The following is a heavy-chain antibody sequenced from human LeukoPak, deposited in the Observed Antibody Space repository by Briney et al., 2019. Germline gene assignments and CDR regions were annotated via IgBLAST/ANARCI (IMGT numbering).Heavy chain of an antibody. Sequence: PGGSLRLSCAASGFTFDDYAMHWVRQAPGKGLEWVSAISGSGGSTYYADSVKGRFTISRDNSKNTLYLQMNSLRAEDTAVYYCAKQSSYYYDSSGYPLDYWGQGTLVTVSS. J-gene: IGHJ4*02. D-gene: IGHD3-22*01. CDR1: GFTFDDYA. V-gene: IGHV3-23*01. CDR3: AKQSSYYYDSSGYPLDY. CDR2: ISGSGGST.